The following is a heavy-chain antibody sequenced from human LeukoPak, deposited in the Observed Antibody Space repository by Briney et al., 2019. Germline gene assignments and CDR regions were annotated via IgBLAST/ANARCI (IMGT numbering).Heavy chain of an antibody. Sequence: SETLSLTRTVSGGSISGYYWSWIRQPAGKGLEWIGRIYTSGTSNYNPSLKSRVTMSVDTSKNQLSLRLNSVTAADTAVYYCARASGGIQLWDYWGQGTPVTVSS. CDR2: IYTSGTS. CDR3: ARASGGIQLWDY. D-gene: IGHD5-18*01. CDR1: GGSISGYY. J-gene: IGHJ4*02. V-gene: IGHV4-4*07.